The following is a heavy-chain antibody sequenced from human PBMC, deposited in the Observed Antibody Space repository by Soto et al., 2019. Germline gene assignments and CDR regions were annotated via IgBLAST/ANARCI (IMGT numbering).Heavy chain of an antibody. V-gene: IGHV4-31*03. CDR2: IYYSGST. Sequence: TLSLTCTLSGGSISSGGYYWSWIRQHQGKGLEWIGYIYYSGSTYYNPSLKSRVTISVDTSKNQFSLKLSSVTAADTAVYYCARDLPRSAGYYYYGMDVWGQGTTVTVSS. CDR1: GGSISSGGYY. D-gene: IGHD6-25*01. J-gene: IGHJ6*02. CDR3: ARDLPRSAGYYYYGMDV.